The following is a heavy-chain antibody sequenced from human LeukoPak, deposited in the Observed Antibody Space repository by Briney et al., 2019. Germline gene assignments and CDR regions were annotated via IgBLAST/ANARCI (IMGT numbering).Heavy chain of an antibody. D-gene: IGHD3-10*01. J-gene: IGHJ4*02. V-gene: IGHV3-7*01. CDR1: GFTFNSYW. CDR3: ASLNVHYYGSGTDY. Sequence: GGSLRLSCVASGFTFNSYWMSWVRQAPGKGLEWVAHIKQDGSEKYSVDSVKGRFTISRDNAKNSLYLQMNSLRAEDTAVYYCASLNVHYYGSGTDYWGQGTLVTVSS. CDR2: IKQDGSEK.